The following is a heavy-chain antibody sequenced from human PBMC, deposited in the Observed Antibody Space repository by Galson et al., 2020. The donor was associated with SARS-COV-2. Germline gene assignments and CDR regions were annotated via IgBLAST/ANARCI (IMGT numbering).Heavy chain of an antibody. CDR1: GFTFSSYS. CDR3: AKASESIAPPIYNY. J-gene: IGHJ4*02. D-gene: IGHD6-6*01. CDR2: ISGSGGST. Sequence: GGSLRLSCAASGFTFSSYSMSWVRQAPGKGLELVPSISGSGGSTYYADSVKGRFTISRDNSKNTLYLQMNSLRAEDTAVYYCAKASESIAPPIYNYWGQGTLVTVSS. V-gene: IGHV3-23*01.